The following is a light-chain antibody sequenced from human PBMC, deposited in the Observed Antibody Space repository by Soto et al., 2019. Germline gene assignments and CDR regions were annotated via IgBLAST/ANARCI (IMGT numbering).Light chain of an antibody. CDR2: QIS. CDR1: QSLLHSGGNTY. V-gene: IGKV2-24*01. J-gene: IGKJ1*01. CDR3: MQVTQFPWT. Sequence: IVMTQTPLSLPVTLGQPASISCRSSQSLLHSGGNTYLNWLQQRPGQPPRLLIYQISNRVSGVADRFSGSGAGTFFTLKISRVEAEDVGLYYCMQVTQFPWTFGQGTKVEIK.